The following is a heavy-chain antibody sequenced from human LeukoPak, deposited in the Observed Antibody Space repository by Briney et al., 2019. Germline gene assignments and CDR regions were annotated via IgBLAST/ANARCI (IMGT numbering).Heavy chain of an antibody. CDR3: ARGDQWLDLYFQHAIDV. CDR2: INPSNGDT. Sequence: ASVKVSCKASGYSFIGYYIHWVRQAPGQGVEWVGWINPSNGDTSYAQSFQGRVTMTRDTTISTAYMDLSRLRSDDTAMYYCARGDQWLDLYFQHAIDVWGQGTTVTVSS. D-gene: IGHD6-19*01. J-gene: IGHJ6*02. CDR1: GYSFIGYY. V-gene: IGHV1-2*02.